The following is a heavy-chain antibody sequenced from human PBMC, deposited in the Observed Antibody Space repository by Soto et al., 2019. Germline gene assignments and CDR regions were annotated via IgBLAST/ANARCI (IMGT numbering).Heavy chain of an antibody. CDR1: GGSIRGYY. CDR3: VRASMPKAHFDS. Sequence: SETLSLTCTVSGGSIRGYYWSWIRQPAVMGLEWIGRMHTSGSTNYNPSLKSRVTISVDMSKNQISLKLTSVTAADTALYYCVRASMPKAHFDSWGQGTLVTVSS. V-gene: IGHV4-4*07. J-gene: IGHJ4*02. D-gene: IGHD2-2*01. CDR2: MHTSGST.